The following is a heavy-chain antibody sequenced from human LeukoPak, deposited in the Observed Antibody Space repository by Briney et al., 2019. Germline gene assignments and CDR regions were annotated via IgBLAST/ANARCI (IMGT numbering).Heavy chain of an antibody. CDR2: INSDGSST. J-gene: IGHJ4*02. CDR1: GSTFSSYW. D-gene: IGHD3-10*01. V-gene: IGHV3-74*01. CDR3: ARERRLIHYYGSGSYYPPGPIDY. Sequence: PGGSLRLSCAASGSTFSSYWMHWVRQAPGKGLVWVSRINSDGSSTSYADSVKGRFTISRDNAKNTLYLQMNSLRAEDTAVYYCARERRLIHYYGSGSYYPPGPIDYWGQGTLVTVSS.